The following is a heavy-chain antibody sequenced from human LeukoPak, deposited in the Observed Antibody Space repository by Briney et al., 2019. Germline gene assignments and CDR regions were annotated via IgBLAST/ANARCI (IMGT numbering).Heavy chain of an antibody. J-gene: IGHJ4*02. V-gene: IGHV4-59*01. CDR3: ARVSSSSYPSYYFDY. CDR2: IYYSGST. CDR1: GRSISSYY. D-gene: IGHD6-13*01. Sequence: PSETLSLTCTVSGRSISSYYWSWIRQPPGKGLEWIRYIYYSGSTNYNPSLKSRVTISVDMSKNQFSLKLSSVTAADTAVSYCARVSSSSYPSYYFDYWGQGTLVTVSS.